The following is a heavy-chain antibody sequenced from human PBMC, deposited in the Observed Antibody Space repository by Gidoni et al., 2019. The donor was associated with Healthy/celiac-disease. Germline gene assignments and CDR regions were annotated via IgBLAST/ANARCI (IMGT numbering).Heavy chain of an antibody. Sequence: VPLLESGGGLFQPVGSLKLSCAASGFTFSGSAMPWVRQASGKGLEWVGRIRSKANSDAKAYAASVKGRFTISRDDSKKTEYMQMNSLKTEDTAVYYCTIPAHYRWGGFDPWGQGTLVTVSS. CDR1: GFTFSGSA. CDR2: IRSKANSDAK. CDR3: TIPAHYRWGGFDP. D-gene: IGHD3-10*01. J-gene: IGHJ5*02. V-gene: IGHV3-73*02.